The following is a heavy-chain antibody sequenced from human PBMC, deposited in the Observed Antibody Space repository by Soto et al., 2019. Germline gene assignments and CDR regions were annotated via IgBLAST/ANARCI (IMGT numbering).Heavy chain of an antibody. CDR3: ARALAAMESY. J-gene: IGHJ4*01. Sequence: PGGFLRLSCAASGVTFSSYSMNWVRQAPGKGLEWVSYISSSSSTIYYADSVKGRFTISRDNAKNSLYLQMNSLRAEDTAVYYCARALAAMESYWGHGTLVTVSS. V-gene: IGHV3-48*01. CDR2: ISSSSSTI. CDR1: GVTFSSYS. D-gene: IGHD2-2*01.